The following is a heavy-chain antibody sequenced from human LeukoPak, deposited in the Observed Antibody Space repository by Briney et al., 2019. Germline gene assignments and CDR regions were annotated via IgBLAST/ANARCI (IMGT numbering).Heavy chain of an antibody. CDR1: GYTFTSYD. J-gene: IGHJ6*02. Sequence: GASVKVSCKASGYTFTSYDSNWVRQATGQGLEWMGWMNPNSGNTGYAQKVQGRVTMTRNTSISTAYMELSNLRSEDTAVYYCATPRGSAQDYYGMDVWGQGTTVTVSS. CDR2: MNPNSGNT. CDR3: ATPRGSAQDYYGMDV. V-gene: IGHV1-8*01. D-gene: IGHD6-19*01.